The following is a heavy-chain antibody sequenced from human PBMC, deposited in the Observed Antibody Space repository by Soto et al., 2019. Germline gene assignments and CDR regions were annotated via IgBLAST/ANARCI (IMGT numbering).Heavy chain of an antibody. CDR1: GYTFTSYA. J-gene: IGHJ3*02. Sequence: ASVKVSCKASGYTFTSYAMHWVRQAPGQRLEWMGWINAGNGNTKYSQKFQGRVTITRDTSASTAYMELSSLRSEDTAVYYCARDEDIVVVPAAMLGYAFDIWGQGTMVTVSS. V-gene: IGHV1-3*01. D-gene: IGHD2-2*01. CDR3: ARDEDIVVVPAAMLGYAFDI. CDR2: INAGNGNT.